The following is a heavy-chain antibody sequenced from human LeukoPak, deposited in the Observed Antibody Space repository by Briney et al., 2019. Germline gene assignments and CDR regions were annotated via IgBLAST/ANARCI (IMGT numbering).Heavy chain of an antibody. CDR3: AKDRLPPIAAAGTGWFDT. Sequence: GGSLRLSCAASGFTFSSYGMHWVRQAPGKGLEWVAFIRYDGSNKYYADSVKGRFTISRDNSKNTLYLQMNSLRVEDTAVYYCAKDRLPPIAAAGTGWFDTWGQGTLVTVSS. V-gene: IGHV3-30*02. CDR1: GFTFSSYG. J-gene: IGHJ5*02. CDR2: IRYDGSNK. D-gene: IGHD6-13*01.